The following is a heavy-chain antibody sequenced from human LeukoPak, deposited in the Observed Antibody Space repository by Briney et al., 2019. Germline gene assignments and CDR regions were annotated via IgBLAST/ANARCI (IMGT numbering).Heavy chain of an antibody. CDR3: ARDINIYGYSPWFDP. J-gene: IGHJ5*02. V-gene: IGHV3-21*01. Sequence: GGSLRLSCAASGFTFSSYSMNWVRQAPGKGLEWVSSISTSSSYIYYADSGKGRFTISRDNAKNSLYLQMNSLRAEDTAVYYCARDINIYGYSPWFDPWGEGTLVTVSS. CDR1: GFTFSSYS. CDR2: ISTSSSYI. D-gene: IGHD5-18*01.